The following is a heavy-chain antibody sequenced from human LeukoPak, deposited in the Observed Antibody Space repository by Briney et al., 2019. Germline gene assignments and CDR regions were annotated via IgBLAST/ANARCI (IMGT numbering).Heavy chain of an antibody. CDR2: ISGSGGST. D-gene: IGHD2-2*01. Sequence: GGSLRLSCAASGFIFSNYAMSWVRQAPGKGLEWVAAISGSGGSTYYADSVKGRFTISRDNSKYTLYLQMNSLRAEDTAVYHCASWGYCSSTSCYAQDGYFQHWGQGTLVTVSS. CDR1: GFIFSNYA. CDR3: ASWGYCSSTSCYAQDGYFQH. J-gene: IGHJ1*01. V-gene: IGHV3-23*01.